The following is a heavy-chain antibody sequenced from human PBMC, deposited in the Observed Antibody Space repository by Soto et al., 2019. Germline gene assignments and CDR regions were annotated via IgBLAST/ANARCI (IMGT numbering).Heavy chain of an antibody. CDR3: ARAGCSSTSCYRDNWFDP. CDR2: INAGNGNT. D-gene: IGHD2-2*02. V-gene: IGHV1-3*01. Sequence: ASVKVSCKASGYTFTSYAMHWVRQAPGQRLEWMGWINAGNGNTKYSQKFQGRVTITRDTSASTAYMELSSLRSEDTAVYYCARAGCSSTSCYRDNWFDPWGQGTLVTVSS. J-gene: IGHJ5*02. CDR1: GYTFTSYA.